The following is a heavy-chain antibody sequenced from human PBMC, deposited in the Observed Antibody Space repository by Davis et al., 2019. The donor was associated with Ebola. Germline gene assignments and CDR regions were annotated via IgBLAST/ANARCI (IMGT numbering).Heavy chain of an antibody. Sequence: MPSETLSLTCTVSGGSISSSSYYWGWIRQPPGKGLEWIGSIYYSGSTYYNPSLKSRVTISVDTSKNQFSLKLSSVTAAETAVYYCARHGGAWCSGGSCYKDAFDIWGQGTMVTVSS. CDR2: IYYSGST. CDR1: GGSISSSSYY. J-gene: IGHJ3*02. CDR3: ARHGGAWCSGGSCYKDAFDI. V-gene: IGHV4-39*01. D-gene: IGHD2-15*01.